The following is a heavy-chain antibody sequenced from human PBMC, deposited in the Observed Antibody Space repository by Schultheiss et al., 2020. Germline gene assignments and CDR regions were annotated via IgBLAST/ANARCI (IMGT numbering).Heavy chain of an antibody. Sequence: SETLSLTCTVSGGSISSSSYYWGWIRQPPGKGLEWIGSIYYSGSTYYNPSLKSRVTISVDTSKNQFSLKLSSVTAADTAVYYCARSFKSYSSDWYWFDPWGQGNLGTVSS. V-gene: IGHV4-39*07. CDR3: ARSFKSYSSDWYWFDP. D-gene: IGHD6-19*01. CDR2: IYYSGST. J-gene: IGHJ5*02. CDR1: GGSISSSSYY.